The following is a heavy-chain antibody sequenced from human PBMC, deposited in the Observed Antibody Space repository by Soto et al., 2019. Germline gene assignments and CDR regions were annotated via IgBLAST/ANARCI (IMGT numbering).Heavy chain of an antibody. CDR1: GGSISSDSFY. Sequence: SETLSLTCTVSGGSISSDSFYWAWIRQPPGKGLEWIGIIYYSGDTYYNPSLAGRLTMSVDTSNQFSLTLRSVTAADTALYYCARNQPQRYCSGGTCRPAYGMDVWGQGTTVTSP. V-gene: IGHV4-39*01. CDR2: IYYSGDT. J-gene: IGHJ6*02. D-gene: IGHD2-15*01. CDR3: ARNQPQRYCSGGTCRPAYGMDV.